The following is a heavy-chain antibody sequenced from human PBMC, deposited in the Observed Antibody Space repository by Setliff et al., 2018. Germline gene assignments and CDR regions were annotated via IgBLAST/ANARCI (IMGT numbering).Heavy chain of an antibody. CDR3: RFWSGYYKNDY. J-gene: IGHJ4*02. D-gene: IGHD3-3*01. V-gene: IGHV4-34*01. CDR1: GGSFSDYY. Sequence: SLTCTVYGGSFSDYYWGWVRQPPGKGLEWIGEINHSGSTNYIPSLKSRLTISVDTSKNQFSLKLSSVTAADTAMYYCRFWSGYYKNDYWGQGTLVTVSS. CDR2: INHSGST.